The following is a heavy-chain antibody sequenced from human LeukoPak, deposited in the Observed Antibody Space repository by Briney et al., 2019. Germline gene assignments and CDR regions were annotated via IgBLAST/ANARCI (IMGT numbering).Heavy chain of an antibody. D-gene: IGHD3-10*01. J-gene: IGHJ3*02. CDR3: AKSRVTMVRGVIDAFDI. CDR2: ISGSGGST. Sequence: PGGSLRLSCAASGFTFSSYAMSWVRQAPGKGLEWVSAISGSGGSTYYADSVKGRFTISRDNSKNTLYLQMNSLRAEDTAVYYCAKSRVTMVRGVIDAFDIWGQGTMVTVSS. V-gene: IGHV3-23*01. CDR1: GFTFSSYA.